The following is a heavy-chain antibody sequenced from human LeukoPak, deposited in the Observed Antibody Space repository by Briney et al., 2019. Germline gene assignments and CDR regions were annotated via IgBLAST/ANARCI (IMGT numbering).Heavy chain of an antibody. CDR3: ARAADRIAAAADY. CDR2: INHSGST. D-gene: IGHD6-13*01. CDR1: GGSFSGYY. Sequence: PSETLSLTCAVYGGSFSGYYWSWIRQPPGKGLEWIGEINHSGSTNYNPSLKSRVTISVGTSKNQFSLKLSSVTAADTAVYYCARAADRIAAAADYWGQGTLVTVSS. J-gene: IGHJ4*02. V-gene: IGHV4-34*01.